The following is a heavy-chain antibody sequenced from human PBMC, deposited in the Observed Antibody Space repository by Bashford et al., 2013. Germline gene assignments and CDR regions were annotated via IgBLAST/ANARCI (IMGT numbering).Heavy chain of an antibody. D-gene: IGHD5-12*01. V-gene: IGHV1-18*01. CDR3: ARESYRVATSYYYYGMDV. Sequence: IVWVRQAPGQGLEWMGWISAYNGNTNYAQKLQGRVTMTTDTSTSTAYMELRSLRSDDTAVYYCARESYRVATSYYYYGMDVWGQGTTVTVS. CDR2: ISAYNGNT. J-gene: IGHJ6*02.